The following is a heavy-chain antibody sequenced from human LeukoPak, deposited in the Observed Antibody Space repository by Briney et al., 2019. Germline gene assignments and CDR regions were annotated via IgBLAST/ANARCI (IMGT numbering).Heavy chain of an antibody. Sequence: ASVTVSCMASGGTFSSYAISWVRQAPGQRLEWMGRIIPILGIANYAQKFQGRVTITADKSTSTAYMELSSLRSEDTAVYYCARDRPGDYDSSGSPEDYWGQGTLVTVSS. J-gene: IGHJ4*02. V-gene: IGHV1-69*04. CDR1: GGTFSSYA. CDR2: IIPILGIA. CDR3: ARDRPGDYDSSGSPEDY. D-gene: IGHD3-22*01.